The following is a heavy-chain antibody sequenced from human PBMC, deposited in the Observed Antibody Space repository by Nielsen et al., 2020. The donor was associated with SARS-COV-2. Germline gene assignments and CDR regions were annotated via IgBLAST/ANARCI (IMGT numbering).Heavy chain of an antibody. J-gene: IGHJ6*02. CDR2: ISHDGNTL. V-gene: IGHV3-30*04. CDR3: ARRMGSGSYQAYGLDV. CDR1: GFTFSTFA. Sequence: GESLKISCAASGFTFSTFAMHWVRQAPGKGLEWVAIISHDGNTLYNVGSVKGRFTISRDNSKDTLYLQMNSLKTDDSAKYYCARRMGSGSYQAYGLDVWGLGTTVTVSS. D-gene: IGHD3-10*01.